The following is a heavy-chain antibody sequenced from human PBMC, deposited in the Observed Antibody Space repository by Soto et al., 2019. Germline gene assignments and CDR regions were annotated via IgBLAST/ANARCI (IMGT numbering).Heavy chain of an antibody. D-gene: IGHD3-16*02. Sequence: GGSLRLSCAASGFTFSSYAMHWVRQAPGKGLEWVAVISYDGSNKYYADSVKGRFTISRDNSKNTLYLQMNSLRAEDTAVYYCARDVRTITFGGVIVHPLDYWGQGTLVTVSS. J-gene: IGHJ4*02. CDR2: ISYDGSNK. V-gene: IGHV3-30-3*01. CDR1: GFTFSSYA. CDR3: ARDVRTITFGGVIVHPLDY.